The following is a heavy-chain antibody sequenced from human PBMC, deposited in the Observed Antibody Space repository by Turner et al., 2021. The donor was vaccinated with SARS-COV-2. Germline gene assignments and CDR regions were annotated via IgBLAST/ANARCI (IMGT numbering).Heavy chain of an antibody. D-gene: IGHD4-17*01. J-gene: IGHJ3*02. CDR3: AKDGATVTAGAVDI. V-gene: IGHV3-23*01. Sequence: FYAVSVKGRFTISRDNSKNTLYLKMNSLRAEDTAVYYCAKDGATVTAGAVDIWGQGTMVTVSS.